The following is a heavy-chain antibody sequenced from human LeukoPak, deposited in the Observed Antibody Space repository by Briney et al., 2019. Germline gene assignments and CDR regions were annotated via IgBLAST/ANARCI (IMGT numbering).Heavy chain of an antibody. CDR1: GFPFSSYW. J-gene: IGHJ4*02. CDR3: TRVGYIDEGIDY. Sequence: GGSLRLSCVASGFPFSSYWMTWVRQAPGKGLEWVANIKQDGSKKSYVDSVKGRFTISRDNAKNSLYLQMNSLRAEDTAIYYCTRVGYIDEGIDYWGQGTLVIVSS. CDR2: IKQDGSKK. D-gene: IGHD5-24*01. V-gene: IGHV3-7*04.